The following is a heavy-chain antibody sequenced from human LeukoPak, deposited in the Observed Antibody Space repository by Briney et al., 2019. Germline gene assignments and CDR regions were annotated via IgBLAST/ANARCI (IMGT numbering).Heavy chain of an antibody. CDR2: IIPIFGIA. D-gene: IGHD3-22*01. J-gene: IGHJ6*02. CDR3: ASGYDDSSGYPYYYGMDV. V-gene: IGHV1-69*17. CDR1: GGTSSSNA. Sequence: ASVKVSCKASGGTSSSNAISWVRQAPGQGLEWMGGIIPIFGIANYAQKFQGRVTITADKSTSIAYMELSSLRSEDTAVYYCASGYDDSSGYPYYYGMDVWGQGTTVTVSS.